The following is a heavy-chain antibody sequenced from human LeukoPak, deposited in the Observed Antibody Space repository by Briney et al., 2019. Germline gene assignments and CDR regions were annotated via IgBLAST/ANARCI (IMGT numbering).Heavy chain of an antibody. CDR2: INPNSGGT. CDR1: GYTFTGYY. V-gene: IGHV1-2*02. Sequence: ASVTVSCKASGYTFTGYYMHWVRQAPGQGLEWMGWINPNSGGTNYAQKFQGRVTMTRDTSISTAYMELSRLRSDDTAVYYCARDQGVDYDILTGYYNNWFDPWGQGTLVTVSS. CDR3: ARDQGVDYDILTGYYNNWFDP. D-gene: IGHD3-9*01. J-gene: IGHJ5*02.